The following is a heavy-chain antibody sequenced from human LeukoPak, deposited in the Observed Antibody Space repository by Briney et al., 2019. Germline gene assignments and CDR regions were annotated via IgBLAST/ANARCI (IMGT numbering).Heavy chain of an antibody. CDR3: AREASYYYDSSGYYSYAY. V-gene: IGHV4-59*13. J-gene: IGHJ4*02. Sequence: SETLSLTCTVSGGSISSYYWSWIRQPPGKGLEWMGYIYYSGSTNYNPSLKSRVTISVDTSKNQFSLRLRSVTAADTAVYYCAREASYYYDSSGYYSYAYWGQGTLVTVSS. D-gene: IGHD3-22*01. CDR1: GGSISSYY. CDR2: IYYSGST.